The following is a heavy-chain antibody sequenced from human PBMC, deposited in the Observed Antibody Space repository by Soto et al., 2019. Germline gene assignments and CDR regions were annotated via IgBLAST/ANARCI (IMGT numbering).Heavy chain of an antibody. J-gene: IGHJ4*02. D-gene: IGHD2-2*02. CDR3: AKGTQVSCGGTICYTFDY. CDR2: ITGRADSM. V-gene: IGHV3-23*01. Sequence: EVQLMESGGGLVQPGGSLRLSCAASGFMFSKYAMNWVRQTPEKGLEWVSSITGRADSMYLANSVRGRFTISRDNSKDTLYLQMNSLRAEDTAVYYCAKGTQVSCGGTICYTFDYWGQGTVVTVSS. CDR1: GFMFSKYA.